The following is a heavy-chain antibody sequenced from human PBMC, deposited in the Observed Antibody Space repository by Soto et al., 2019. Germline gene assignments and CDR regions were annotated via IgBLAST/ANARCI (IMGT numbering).Heavy chain of an antibody. V-gene: IGHV4-59*01. CDR3: ARADRFGENWFDP. D-gene: IGHD3-10*01. CDR1: GGSISSYY. Sequence: SETLSLTCPVSGGSISSYYWSWIRQPPGKGLEWIGYIYYSGSTNYNPSLKSRVTISVDTSKNQFSLKLSSVTAADTAVYYCARADRFGENWFDPWGQGTLVTVSS. CDR2: IYYSGST. J-gene: IGHJ5*02.